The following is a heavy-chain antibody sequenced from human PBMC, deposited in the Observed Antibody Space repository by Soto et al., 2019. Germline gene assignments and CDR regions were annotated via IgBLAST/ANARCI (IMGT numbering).Heavy chain of an antibody. CDR2: INPNSGGT. CDR1: GYTFTDYY. CDR3: ATCIGGSCYANWFDP. D-gene: IGHD2-15*01. V-gene: IGHV1-2*02. Sequence: QVQLVQSGAEVKKPGASVKVSCKASGYTFTDYYMHWVRQAPGQGLEWMGWINPNSGGTNYAQKFQGRVTMTRDTSISTAYMELSGLRSDDTAGYYCATCIGGSCYANWFDPWGQGTLVTVSS. J-gene: IGHJ5*02.